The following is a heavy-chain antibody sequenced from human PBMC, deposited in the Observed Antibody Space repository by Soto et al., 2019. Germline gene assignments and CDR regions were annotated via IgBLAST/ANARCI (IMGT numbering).Heavy chain of an antibody. CDR1: GGSFSGYY. CDR3: ARAVFGEYEDTLLDYYYYGMDV. D-gene: IGHD3-10*02. V-gene: IGHV4-34*01. J-gene: IGHJ6*02. Sequence: SETLSLTCAVYGGSFSGYYWSWIRQPPGKGLEWIGEINHSGSTNYNPSLKSRVTISVDTSKNQFSLKLSSATAADTAVYYCARAVFGEYEDTLLDYYYYGMDVWGQGTTVTVSS. CDR2: INHSGST.